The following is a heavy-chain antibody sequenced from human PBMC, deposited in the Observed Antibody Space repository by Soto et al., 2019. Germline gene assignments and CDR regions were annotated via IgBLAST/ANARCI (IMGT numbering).Heavy chain of an antibody. CDR1: DDSINSDKYY. V-gene: IGHV4-39*01. CDR2: IYYRGNA. CDR3: ATHSLDSGYGSS. D-gene: IGHD5-12*01. J-gene: IGHJ5*02. Sequence: SETLSLTCSVSDDSINSDKYYWGWIRQPPGKGLEWIGSIYYRGNAYYHPSLKSRVIMSVDTSRTRFTLEVTSVTAADSAVYYCATHSLDSGYGSSWGPGTLVTVSS.